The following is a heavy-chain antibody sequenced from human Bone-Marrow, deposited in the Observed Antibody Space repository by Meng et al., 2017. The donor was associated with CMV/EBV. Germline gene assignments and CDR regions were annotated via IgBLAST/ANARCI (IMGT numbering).Heavy chain of an antibody. CDR2: INPNSGGT. J-gene: IGHJ4*02. CDR1: GYTFTGYY. D-gene: IGHD3-22*01. CDR3: ARDRSGYYSALDY. Sequence: ASVKVSCKASGYTFTGYYMHWVRQAPGQGLEWMGWINPNSGGTNYAQKFQGRVTMTRDTSISTAYMELSRLRAEDTAVYYCARDRSGYYSALDYWGQGTRVTVSS. V-gene: IGHV1-2*02.